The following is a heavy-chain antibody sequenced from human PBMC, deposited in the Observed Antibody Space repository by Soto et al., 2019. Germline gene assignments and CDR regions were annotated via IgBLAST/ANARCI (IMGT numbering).Heavy chain of an antibody. CDR2: INHSGST. CDR3: ARGILNNDYIWGSYRYIGSGPLSYFDY. Sequence: QVQLQQWGAGLLKPSETLSLTCAVYGGSFSGYYWSWIRQPPGKGLEWIGEINHSGSTNYNPSLKSRVTISVDTSKNQFSLKLSSVTAADTAVYYCARGILNNDYIWGSYRYIGSGPLSYFDYWGQGTLVTVSS. CDR1: GGSFSGYY. D-gene: IGHD3-16*02. J-gene: IGHJ4*02. V-gene: IGHV4-34*01.